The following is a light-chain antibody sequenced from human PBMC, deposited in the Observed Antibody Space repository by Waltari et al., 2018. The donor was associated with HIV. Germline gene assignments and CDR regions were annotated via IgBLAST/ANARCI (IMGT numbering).Light chain of an antibody. V-gene: IGLV2-11*01. CDR3: CSYAGLKV. CDR1: SSDVGGYNY. Sequence: QSALTQPRSVSGSPGQSVTISCTGTSSDVGGYNYVSWYQQHPGKPPKHMIYDGSKRPSGVPDLFSGSKTGNTASLTISGLQAEDEADYYCCSYAGLKVFGTGTKVTVL. J-gene: IGLJ1*01. CDR2: DGS.